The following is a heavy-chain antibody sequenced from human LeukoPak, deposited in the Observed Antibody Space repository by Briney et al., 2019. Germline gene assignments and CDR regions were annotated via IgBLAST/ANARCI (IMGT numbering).Heavy chain of an antibody. CDR3: TRDLMDYDVSTGLHHYYMDV. D-gene: IGHD3-9*01. Sequence: GALTLSCVASGFTVSSYWMHWVRQDPRKGLVGVSRINGDGRNINYADSVRRRFTISRDNAKNTLYLQMNTLRVEDTAVYYCTRDLMDYDVSTGLHHYYMDVWGQGPTVTVSS. V-gene: IGHV3-74*01. CDR1: GFTVSSYW. CDR2: INGDGRNI. J-gene: IGHJ6*02.